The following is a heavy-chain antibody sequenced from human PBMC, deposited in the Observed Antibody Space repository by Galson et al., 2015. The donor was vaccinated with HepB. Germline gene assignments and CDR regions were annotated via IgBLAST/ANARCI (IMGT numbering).Heavy chain of an antibody. CDR2: IIPIFGTA. V-gene: IGHV1-69*13. CDR3: AKTLRYSGSYYFVGYFQH. Sequence: SVKVSCKASGGTFSSYAISWVRQAPGQGLEWMGGIIPIFGTANYAQKFQGRVTITADESTSTAYMELSSLRSEDTAVYYCAKTLRYSGSYYFVGYFQHWGQGTLVTVSS. D-gene: IGHD1-26*01. CDR1: GGTFSSYA. J-gene: IGHJ1*01.